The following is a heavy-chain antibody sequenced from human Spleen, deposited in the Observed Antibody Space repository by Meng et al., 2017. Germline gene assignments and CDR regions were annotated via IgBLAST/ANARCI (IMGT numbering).Heavy chain of an antibody. V-gene: IGHV1-2*06. Sequence: ASVKVSCKPSGYSFTAYYIHWVRQAPGQGLEWLGHINPNSGDTLYAQKFQGRVSMTGDTSISTTYMELSGLRSDDTAVYYCATSAMLEMATITVFDYWGQGTLVTVSS. D-gene: IGHD5-24*01. CDR2: INPNSGDT. CDR1: GYSFTAYY. CDR3: ATSAMLEMATITVFDY. J-gene: IGHJ4*02.